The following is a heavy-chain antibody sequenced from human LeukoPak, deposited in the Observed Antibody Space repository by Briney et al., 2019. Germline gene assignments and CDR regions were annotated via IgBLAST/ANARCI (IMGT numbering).Heavy chain of an antibody. V-gene: IGHV4-30-4*08. Sequence: KPSETLSLTCTVSGDSISSDDYYWSWIRQSPGKGLEWIGNIYYSGSTYYNPSLRSRVTMSVDTSKNQFSLNLSPVTAADTAVYYCASMQLARYFDYWGQGILATVSS. J-gene: IGHJ4*02. CDR1: GDSISSDDYY. CDR3: ASMQLARYFDY. D-gene: IGHD1-14*01. CDR2: IYYSGST.